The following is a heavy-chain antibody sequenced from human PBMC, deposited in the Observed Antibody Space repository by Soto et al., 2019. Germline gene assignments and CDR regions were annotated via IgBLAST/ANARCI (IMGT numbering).Heavy chain of an antibody. Sequence: GESLKISCKGSGYSFTSYWISWVRQMPGKGLEWMGRIDPSDSYTNYSPSFQGHVTISADKSISTAYLQWSSLKASDTAMYYCARPPPPPYYYYGMDVWGQGTTVTVSS. V-gene: IGHV5-10-1*01. CDR2: IDPSDSYT. J-gene: IGHJ6*02. CDR3: ARPPPPPYYYYGMDV. CDR1: GYSFTSYW.